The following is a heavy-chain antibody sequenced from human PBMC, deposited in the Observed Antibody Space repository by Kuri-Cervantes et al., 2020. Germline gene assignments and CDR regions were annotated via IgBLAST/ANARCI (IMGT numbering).Heavy chain of an antibody. CDR3: ATASGYCSGGSCPN. CDR1: GYTFTSYG. D-gene: IGHD2-15*01. J-gene: IGHJ4*02. V-gene: IGHV1-18*01. Sequence: ASVKVSCKASGYTFTSYGISWVRQAPGQGLEWMGWISAYNGNTNYAQKLQGRVTMTTDTSTSTACMELRSLRSDDTAVYYCATASGYCSGGSCPNWGQGTLVTVSS. CDR2: ISAYNGNT.